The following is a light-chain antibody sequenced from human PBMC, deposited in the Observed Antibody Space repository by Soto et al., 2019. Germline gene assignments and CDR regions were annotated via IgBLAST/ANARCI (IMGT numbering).Light chain of an antibody. J-gene: IGKJ1*01. V-gene: IGKV3-15*01. CDR1: QSVSSN. Sequence: EIVMTQSPATLSVSPGERATLSCRASQSVSSNLAWYQQKPGQAPGLLIYGASTRATGIPARFSGSRSGTEFTLTISSLQSEDFAVYYCQHYNNWPRTFGQGTKVEIK. CDR2: GAS. CDR3: QHYNNWPRT.